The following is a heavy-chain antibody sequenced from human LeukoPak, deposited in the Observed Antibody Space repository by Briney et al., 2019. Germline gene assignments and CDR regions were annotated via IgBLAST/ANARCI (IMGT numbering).Heavy chain of an antibody. CDR2: ISGDGGST. D-gene: IGHD3-10*01. CDR1: GFTFDDYA. V-gene: IGHV3-43*02. Sequence: GGSLRLSCAASGFTFDDYAMHWVRQAPGKGLEWVSLISGDGGSTYYADSVKGRFTISRDNSKNTLSLQMNSLRTEDMAVFYCAKGSGGSGSFYNHFDCWGQGTLVTVSS. J-gene: IGHJ4*02. CDR3: AKGSGGSGSFYNHFDC.